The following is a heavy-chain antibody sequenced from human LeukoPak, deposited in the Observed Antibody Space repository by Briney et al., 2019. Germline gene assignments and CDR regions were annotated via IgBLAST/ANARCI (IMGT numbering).Heavy chain of an antibody. V-gene: IGHV3-7*03. CDR3: ARDGVVVVVAATPHYYYGMDV. CDR2: IKQDGSEK. CDR1: GFTFSSYW. Sequence: GGSLRLSCAASGFTFSSYWMSWVRQAPGKGLEWVANIKQDGSEKYYVDSVKGRFAISRDNTKNSLYLQMNSLRAEDTAVYYCARDGVVVVVAATPHYYYGMDVWGQGTTVTVSS. D-gene: IGHD2-15*01. J-gene: IGHJ6*02.